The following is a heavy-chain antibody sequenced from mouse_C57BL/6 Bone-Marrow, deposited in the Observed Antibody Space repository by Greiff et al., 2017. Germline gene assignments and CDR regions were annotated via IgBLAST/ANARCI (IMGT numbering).Heavy chain of an antibody. Sequence: QVQLKESGAELVRPGTSVKVSCKASGYAFTNYLIEWVKQRPGQGLEWIGVINPGSGGTNYNEKFKGKATLTADKSSSTAYMQRSSLTSEDSAVYFCARWGGRGYFYYWGQGTTLTVSS. CDR1: GYAFTNYL. CDR2: INPGSGGT. J-gene: IGHJ2*01. CDR3: ARWGGRGYFYY. D-gene: IGHD3-3*01. V-gene: IGHV1-54*01.